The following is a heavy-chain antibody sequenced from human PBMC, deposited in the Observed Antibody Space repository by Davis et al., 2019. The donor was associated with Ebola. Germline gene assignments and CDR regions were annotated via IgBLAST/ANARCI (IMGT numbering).Heavy chain of an antibody. V-gene: IGHV3-74*01. D-gene: IGHD5-18*01. Sequence: GESLKISCAASGFTFSSYWMHWVRQAPGKGLVWVSRINSDGSSTSYADSVKGRFTISRDNAKNSLYLQMNSLRAEDTAVYYCARDGFGYSYGYCDYWGQGTLVTVSS. CDR1: GFTFSSYW. J-gene: IGHJ4*02. CDR3: ARDGFGYSYGYCDY. CDR2: INSDGSST.